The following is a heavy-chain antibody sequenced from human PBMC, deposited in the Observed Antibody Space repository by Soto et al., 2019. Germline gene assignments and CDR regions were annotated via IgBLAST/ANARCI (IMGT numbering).Heavy chain of an antibody. Sequence: QPGGSLRLSCAASGFTFSSYGMHWVRQAPGKGLEWVAVMWYDGSNKYYADSVKGRFTISRDNSKNTLYLQMNSLRAEDTAVYYCARERDGYNSNDAFDIWGQGTMVTVSS. CDR1: GFTFSSYG. CDR2: MWYDGSNK. D-gene: IGHD1-1*01. V-gene: IGHV3-33*01. CDR3: ARERDGYNSNDAFDI. J-gene: IGHJ3*02.